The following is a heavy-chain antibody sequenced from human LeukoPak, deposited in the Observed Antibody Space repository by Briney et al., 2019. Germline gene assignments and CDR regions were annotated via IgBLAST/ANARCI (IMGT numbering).Heavy chain of an antibody. CDR2: ISDSGGST. CDR1: GFTFSNYA. Sequence: GGSLRLSCAASGFTFSNYAMSWVRQAPGKGLEWVSSISDSGGSTYYADSVKGRFTISRDNSKNTLYLQMNSLRAEDTAVYYCARQRFTMRAYAGNWLDPWGQGTLVTVSS. D-gene: IGHD3-10*01. J-gene: IGHJ5*02. V-gene: IGHV3-23*01. CDR3: ARQRFTMRAYAGNWLDP.